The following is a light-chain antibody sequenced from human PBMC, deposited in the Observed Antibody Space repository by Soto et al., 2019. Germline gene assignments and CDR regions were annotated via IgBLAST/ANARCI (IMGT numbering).Light chain of an antibody. V-gene: IGLV2-14*01. CDR2: DVS. J-gene: IGLJ1*01. CDR3: SSYRSSSTLYV. CDR1: SSDVGGYNY. Sequence: QSALTQPASVSGSPGQSITISCTGTSSDVGGYNYVSWYQQHPGQAPKLMIFDVSNRPSGVSNRFSGSRSGNTASLTISGLQTEDEADYYCSSYRSSSTLYVFGTGTKVTVL.